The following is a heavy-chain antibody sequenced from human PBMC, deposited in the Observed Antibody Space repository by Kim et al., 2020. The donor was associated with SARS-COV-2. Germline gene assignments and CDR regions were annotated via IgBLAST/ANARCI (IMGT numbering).Heavy chain of an antibody. CDR1: GFTFSSYA. Sequence: GGSLRLSCAASGFTFSSYAMHWVRQAPGKGLEWVAVISYDGSNKYYADSVKGRFTISRDNSKNTLYLQMNSLRAEDTAVYYCARDQTLLYCSSTSCYVFAFDIWGQGTMVTVSS. CDR2: ISYDGSNK. V-gene: IGHV3-30-3*01. J-gene: IGHJ3*02. D-gene: IGHD2-2*01. CDR3: ARDQTLLYCSSTSCYVFAFDI.